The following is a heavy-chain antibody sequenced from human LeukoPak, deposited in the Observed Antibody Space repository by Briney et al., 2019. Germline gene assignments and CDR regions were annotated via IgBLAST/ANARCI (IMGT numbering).Heavy chain of an antibody. D-gene: IGHD6-19*01. V-gene: IGHV3-7*03. Sequence: GGSLRLPCAASGFTFSNYWMSWVRQAPGKGLEWVANIKQDGSEKYYVDSVKDRFTISRDNAKNSLCLQMNSLRADDTAVYYCARGKSSGAPGAYWGQGTLVTVSS. J-gene: IGHJ4*02. CDR2: IKQDGSEK. CDR1: GFTFSNYW. CDR3: ARGKSSGAPGAY.